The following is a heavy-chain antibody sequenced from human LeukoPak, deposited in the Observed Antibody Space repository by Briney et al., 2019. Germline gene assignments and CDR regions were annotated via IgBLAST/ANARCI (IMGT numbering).Heavy chain of an antibody. Sequence: ASVKVSCKASGYTFTSYGISWVRQAPGQGLEWMGWISAYNGNTNYAQKLQGRVTMTTDTSTSTAYIELRSLRSDDTAVYYCARVKTSRILYYYYYMDVWGKGTTVTVSS. CDR1: GYTFTSYG. CDR3: ARVKTSRILYYYYYMDV. J-gene: IGHJ6*03. V-gene: IGHV1-18*01. CDR2: ISAYNGNT.